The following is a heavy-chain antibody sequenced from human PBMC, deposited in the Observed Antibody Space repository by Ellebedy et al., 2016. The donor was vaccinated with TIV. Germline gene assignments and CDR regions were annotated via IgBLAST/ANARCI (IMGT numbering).Heavy chain of an antibody. J-gene: IGHJ4*02. CDR1: GFTFSSYA. V-gene: IGHV3-64*04. CDR3: ARNPRRPHEYYFDY. Sequence: GESLKISCSASGFTFSSYAMHWVRQAPGKGLEYVSAISSNGCSTYYADSVKGRFIISRDNAKNSLYLQMNSLRDEDTAVYYCARNPRRPHEYYFDYWGQGTLVTVSS. CDR2: ISSNGCST.